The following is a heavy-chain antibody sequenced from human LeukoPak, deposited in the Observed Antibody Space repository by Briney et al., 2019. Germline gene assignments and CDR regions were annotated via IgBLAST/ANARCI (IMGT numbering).Heavy chain of an antibody. J-gene: IGHJ3*02. CDR2: ISGSSGYI. CDR3: ARGGEVWYYDILTGYPHDAFDI. D-gene: IGHD3-9*01. CDR1: GFTFNSYS. V-gene: IGHV3-21*01. Sequence: PGGSLRLSCAASGFTFNSYSMNWVRQAPGKGLEWVSFISGSSGYIYYADSVKGRFTISRDNANNSLYLQMNSLRAEDTAVYYCARGGEVWYYDILTGYPHDAFDIWGQGTMVTVSS.